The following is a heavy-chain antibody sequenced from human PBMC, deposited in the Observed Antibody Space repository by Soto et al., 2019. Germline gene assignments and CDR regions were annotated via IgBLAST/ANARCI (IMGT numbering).Heavy chain of an antibody. V-gene: IGHV1-24*01. Sequence: ASVKVSCKVSAYRLTEISLHWVRQAAGIGLGWMGGLDREGGETIYAQKFQGRVTMTEDTSADTAYMELSSLRSEDTAIYYCVIFYYYYGMDVWGQGTTVTVSS. J-gene: IGHJ6*02. CDR3: VIFYYYYGMDV. CDR1: AYRLTEIS. CDR2: LDREGGET.